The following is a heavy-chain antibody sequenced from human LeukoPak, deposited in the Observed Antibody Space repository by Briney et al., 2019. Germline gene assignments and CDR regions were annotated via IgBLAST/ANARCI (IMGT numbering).Heavy chain of an antibody. CDR1: GFTFSSYG. CDR2: IWYDGSNK. CDR3: ARARHTDLGDILTSYGMDV. V-gene: IGHV3-33*01. D-gene: IGHD3-9*01. J-gene: IGHJ6*02. Sequence: GGSLRLSCAASGFTFSSYGMHWVRQAPGKGLEWVAVIWYDGSNKYYADSVKGRFTISRDNSKNTLYLQMNSLRAEDTAVYYCARARHTDLGDILTSYGMDVWGQGTTVTVSS.